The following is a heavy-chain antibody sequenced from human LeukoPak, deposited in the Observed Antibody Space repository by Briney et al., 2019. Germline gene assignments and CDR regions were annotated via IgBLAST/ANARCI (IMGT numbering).Heavy chain of an antibody. J-gene: IGHJ6*03. CDR3: ARAKDSSGYYDYYYYMDV. Sequence: SETLPLTCTVSGVTSSNSFFYWGWLRQPPGKVLEWSGNNNYSGSTYYNPSLKSGVTISVDTSKNQFSLKLSSVAAADTAVYYCARAKDSSGYYDYYYYMDVWGKGTTVTISS. V-gene: IGHV4-39*07. CDR2: NNYSGST. D-gene: IGHD3-22*01. CDR1: GVTSSNSFFY.